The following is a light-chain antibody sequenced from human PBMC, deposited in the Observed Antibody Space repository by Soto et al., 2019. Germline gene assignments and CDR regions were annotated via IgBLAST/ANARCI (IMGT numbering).Light chain of an antibody. Sequence: QSALTQPASVSGSPGQSITISCTGTSSDVGGYNYVSWYQQYPGKAPKLIIYGNSNRPSGVPDRFSGSKSGTSASLAITGLQAEDEADYYCQSYDSSLSGSFVFGTGTKLTVL. V-gene: IGLV2-14*01. J-gene: IGLJ1*01. CDR1: SSDVGGYNY. CDR2: GNS. CDR3: QSYDSSLSGSFV.